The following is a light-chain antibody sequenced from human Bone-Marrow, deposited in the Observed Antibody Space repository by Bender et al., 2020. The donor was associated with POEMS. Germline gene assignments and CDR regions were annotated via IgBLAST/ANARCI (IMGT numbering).Light chain of an antibody. J-gene: IGLJ3*02. CDR1: DLDNKY. CDR3: QTWDSNMGV. V-gene: IGLV3-1*01. CDR2: QDD. Sequence: SYELTQPPSVSVSPGQTASITCSGDDLDNKYICWYQQKAGQPPLLVIYQDDKRPSGIPERFSGSNSGFTATLTIRGTQAMDEADYYCQTWDSNMGVFGKGTKLTVL.